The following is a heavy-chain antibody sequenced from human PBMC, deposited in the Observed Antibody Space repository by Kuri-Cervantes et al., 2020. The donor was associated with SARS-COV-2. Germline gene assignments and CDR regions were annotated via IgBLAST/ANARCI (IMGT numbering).Heavy chain of an antibody. Sequence: GGSLRLSCAASGFTFSGSAMHWVRQASGKGLEWVGRIRSKANSYATAYAASVKGRFTISRDDSKNTAHLQMNSLKTEDTAVYYCAKDYGSSGYYVWGQGTLVTVSS. D-gene: IGHD3-22*01. CDR2: IRSKANSYAT. V-gene: IGHV3-73*01. CDR1: GFTFSGSA. CDR3: AKDYGSSGYYV. J-gene: IGHJ4*02.